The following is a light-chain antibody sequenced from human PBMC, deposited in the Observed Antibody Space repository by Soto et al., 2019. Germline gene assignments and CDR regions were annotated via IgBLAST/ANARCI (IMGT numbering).Light chain of an antibody. J-gene: IGLJ1*01. CDR3: QSYDSTLDARYV. CDR1: SGRVASNY. V-gene: IGLV6-57*04. CDR2: EDD. Sequence: NFMLTQPHSVSESPGKTVTISCTRSSGRVASNYVQWYQQRPGSAPTTVIFEDDQRPSGVPDRFSGSKSGTSASLAITGLQAEDEGDYYCQSYDSTLDARYVFGTGTKVTVL.